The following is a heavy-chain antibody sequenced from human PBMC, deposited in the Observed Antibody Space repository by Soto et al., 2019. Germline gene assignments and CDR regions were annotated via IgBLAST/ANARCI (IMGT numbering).Heavy chain of an antibody. CDR1: GFTLSSYA. Sequence: EVQLLESGGGLVQPGGSLRLSCAASGFTLSSYAMSWVRQAPGKGLEWVSGSGTSAHNTFYADSVKGQFTISRDNSKNTLDLQMNSLRAEDTAVYYCAKALGEYLYFFDHWGQGILVTVSS. V-gene: IGHV3-23*01. D-gene: IGHD3-10*01. CDR3: AKALGEYLYFFDH. J-gene: IGHJ4*02. CDR2: SGTSAHNT.